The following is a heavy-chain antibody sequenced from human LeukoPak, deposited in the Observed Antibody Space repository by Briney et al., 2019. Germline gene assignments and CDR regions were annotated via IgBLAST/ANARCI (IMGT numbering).Heavy chain of an antibody. CDR1: GYSITSGYY. V-gene: IGHV4-38-2*01. Sequence: SEALSLTCGVSGYSITSGYYWGWIRQPPGKGLEWIGSIYYTGTTFYNPSLKSRLTISLDTSKNQFFLRLNSVTAADTATYYCATKHYDYVKFWGQGTLVIVS. CDR3: ATKHYDYVKF. J-gene: IGHJ4*02. D-gene: IGHD3-16*01. CDR2: IYYTGTT.